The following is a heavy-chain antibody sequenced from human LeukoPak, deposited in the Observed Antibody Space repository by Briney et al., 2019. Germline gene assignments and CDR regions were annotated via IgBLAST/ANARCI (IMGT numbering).Heavy chain of an antibody. Sequence: PGGSLRLSCAASGFTFSSYWMSWVRQTQGKGLEWVANIQQDGSEKNYVDSVKGRFTISRDTAKNSLYLQMNSLRAEDTAVYYCARGGSYGSFDYWGQGTLVTVSS. D-gene: IGHD1-26*01. CDR3: ARGGSYGSFDY. CDR2: IQQDGSEK. J-gene: IGHJ4*02. CDR1: GFTFSSYW. V-gene: IGHV3-7*01.